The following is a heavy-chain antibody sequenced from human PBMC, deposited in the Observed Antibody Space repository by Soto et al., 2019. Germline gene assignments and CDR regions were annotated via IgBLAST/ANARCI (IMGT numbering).Heavy chain of an antibody. D-gene: IGHD3-22*01. CDR2: IYPGDSDT. CDR1: GYSFTSYW. V-gene: IGHV5-51*01. CDR3: ARALASRGYLLSCEY. J-gene: IGHJ4*02. Sequence: GESLKISCKGSGYSFTSYWIGWVRQIPGKGLEWMGIIYPGDSDTRYSPSFQGQVTISADKSISTAYLQWSSLKASDTAMYYCARALASRGYLLSCEYWGEGTLVTVSS.